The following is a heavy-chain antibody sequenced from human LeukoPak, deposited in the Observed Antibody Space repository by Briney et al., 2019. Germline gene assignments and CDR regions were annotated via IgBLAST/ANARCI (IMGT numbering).Heavy chain of an antibody. CDR2: ISGSGGST. D-gene: IGHD1-26*01. CDR1: GFTFSSYG. V-gene: IGHV3-23*01. Sequence: PGGSLRLSCAASGFTFSSYGMSWVRQAPGKGLEWVSAISGSGGSTYYADSVKGRFTISRDNAKNSLYLHMNSLRAEDTAVYYCARYRFVVGATDSFDIWGQGTMVTVSS. J-gene: IGHJ3*02. CDR3: ARYRFVVGATDSFDI.